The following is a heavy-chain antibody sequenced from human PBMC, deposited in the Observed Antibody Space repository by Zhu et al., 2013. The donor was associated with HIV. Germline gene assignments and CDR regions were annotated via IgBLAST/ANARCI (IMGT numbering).Heavy chain of an antibody. CDR2: ISAYNGNT. CDR3: ARDHMRFLEWLSKQTKGPCFDY. J-gene: IGHJ4*02. CDR1: GYTFTSYG. V-gene: IGHV1-18*01. D-gene: IGHD3-3*01. Sequence: QVQLVQSGAEVKKPGASVKVSCKASGYTFTSYGISWVRQAPGQGLEWMGWISAYNGNTNYAQKLQGRVTMTTDTSTSTAYMELRSLRSDDTAVYYCARDHMRFLEWLSKQTKGPCFDYWGQGTLVTVSS.